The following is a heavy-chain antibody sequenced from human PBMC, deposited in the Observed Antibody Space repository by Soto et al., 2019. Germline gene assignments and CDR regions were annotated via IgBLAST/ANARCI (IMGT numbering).Heavy chain of an antibody. D-gene: IGHD1-26*01. CDR2: VHHSWGS. Sequence: QVQLQESGPGLVKPSETLSHSCTVSGGSISSYYWSWFQQSPGKRMERIGYVHHSWGSSYNPSLQSRVAISLDTSKSQFSLKVTSVTATDTAVYYCARQGVGPLHGLVDVWGQGTTVTVSS. V-gene: IGHV4-59*08. CDR3: ARQGVGPLHGLVDV. J-gene: IGHJ6*02. CDR1: GGSISSYY.